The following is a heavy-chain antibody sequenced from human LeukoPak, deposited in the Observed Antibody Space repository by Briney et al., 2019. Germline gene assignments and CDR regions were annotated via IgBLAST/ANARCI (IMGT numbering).Heavy chain of an antibody. Sequence: SETPSLTCAVSGVSISRHYWSWIRQPPGKGLEWIGYIYYSGSTNYNPSLKSRVTISVDTSKNRFSLNLKSMTAADTAVYYCARLQTGTALDYWGQGTLVTVSS. CDR1: GVSISRHY. D-gene: IGHD1-1*01. V-gene: IGHV4-59*08. CDR2: IYYSGST. J-gene: IGHJ4*02. CDR3: ARLQTGTALDY.